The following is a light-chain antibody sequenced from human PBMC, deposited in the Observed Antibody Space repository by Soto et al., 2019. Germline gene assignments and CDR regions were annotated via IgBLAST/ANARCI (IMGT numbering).Light chain of an antibody. Sequence: EIVMSQSPATLSVSPGEKTTLSCEASQSVSSNLAWYQQKHGQAPRVLIYGASTRATGIPARFSGSGSGTEFNLTISSLQSEDFAVYYCQQYNNWPRTFGQGTKVDIK. V-gene: IGKV3-15*01. CDR1: QSVSSN. J-gene: IGKJ1*01. CDR3: QQYNNWPRT. CDR2: GAS.